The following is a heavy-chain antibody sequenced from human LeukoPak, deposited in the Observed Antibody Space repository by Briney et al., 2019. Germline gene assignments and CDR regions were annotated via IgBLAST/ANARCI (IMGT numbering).Heavy chain of an antibody. CDR2: INHSGST. J-gene: IGHJ3*02. V-gene: IGHV4-34*01. D-gene: IGHD3-10*02. CDR3: ARDGGLTMFYAFDI. Sequence: SETLSLTCAVYGGSFSGYYWSWIRQPPGKGLEWIGEINHSGSTNYNPSLKSRVTISVDTSKNQFSLKLSSVTAADTAVYYCARDGGLTMFYAFDIWGQGTMVTVSS. CDR1: GGSFSGYY.